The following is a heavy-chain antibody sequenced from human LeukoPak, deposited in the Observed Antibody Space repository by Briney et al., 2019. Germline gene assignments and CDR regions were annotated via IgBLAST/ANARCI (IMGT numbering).Heavy chain of an antibody. CDR1: GFTFDDYA. CDR3: AKGRSYGDYGLLDY. V-gene: IGHV3-9*01. Sequence: GGSPRLSCAASGFTFDDYAMHWVRQAPGKGLEWVSGISWNSGSIGYADSVKGRFTISRDNAKNSLYLQMNSLRAEDTALYYCAKGRSYGDYGLLDYWGQGTLVTVSS. J-gene: IGHJ4*02. D-gene: IGHD4-17*01. CDR2: ISWNSGSI.